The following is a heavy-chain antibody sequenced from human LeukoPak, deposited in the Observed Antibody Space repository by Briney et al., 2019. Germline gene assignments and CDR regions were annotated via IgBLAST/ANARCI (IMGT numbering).Heavy chain of an antibody. D-gene: IGHD6-19*01. Sequence: GGSLSLFCAAAGFTVAAYAMHWVRHEGGSGSGCVSLISGDGGRTYYAASVKGRLSISRDNSKNSLYMQMNRLRTEDTALYYCAKDIEGAGTVFYYWGQGTLVTVSS. J-gene: IGHJ4*02. CDR3: AKDIEGAGTVFYY. V-gene: IGHV3-43*02. CDR2: ISGDGGRT. CDR1: GFTVAAYA.